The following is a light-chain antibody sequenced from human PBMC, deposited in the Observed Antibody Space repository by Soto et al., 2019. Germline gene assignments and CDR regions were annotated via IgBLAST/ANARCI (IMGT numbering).Light chain of an antibody. CDR3: SSYTSSSTVV. Sequence: QSALTQPASVSGSPGQSITISCTGTSRDVGGYNYVSWYQQHPGKAPKLMIYDVSYRPSGVSNRFSGSKSGNTASLTISGLQADDEADYYCSSYTSSSTVVFGGGTKLTVL. V-gene: IGLV2-14*03. CDR1: SRDVGGYNY. J-gene: IGLJ3*02. CDR2: DVS.